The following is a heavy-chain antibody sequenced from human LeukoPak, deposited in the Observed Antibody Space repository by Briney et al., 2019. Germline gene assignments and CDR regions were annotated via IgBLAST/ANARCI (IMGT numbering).Heavy chain of an antibody. CDR2: INSDGSST. D-gene: IGHD7-27*01. CDR3: ARAGGLGIQNYYYYMDV. J-gene: IGHJ6*03. V-gene: IGHV3-74*01. Sequence: GGSLRLSCAASGFTFSSYWMHWVRHAPGKGLVWVSRINSDGSSTIYADSVKGRFTISRDNAKNTLYLQMNSLRAEDTAVHYCARAGGLGIQNYYYYMDVWGKGTTVTVSS. CDR1: GFTFSSYW.